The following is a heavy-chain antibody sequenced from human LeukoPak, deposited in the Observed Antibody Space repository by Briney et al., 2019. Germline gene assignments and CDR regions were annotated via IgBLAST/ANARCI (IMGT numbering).Heavy chain of an antibody. J-gene: IGHJ4*02. Sequence: GGSLRLSCAASGFTFSSYTMNWVRQAPGKGLEWVSSISSSSSYIYYADSVKGRFTISRDNAKNSLYLQMNSLRAEDTAVYYCGRDWEMATIPFDYWGQGTLVTVSS. V-gene: IGHV3-21*01. CDR2: ISSSSSYI. CDR3: GRDWEMATIPFDY. D-gene: IGHD5-24*01. CDR1: GFTFSSYT.